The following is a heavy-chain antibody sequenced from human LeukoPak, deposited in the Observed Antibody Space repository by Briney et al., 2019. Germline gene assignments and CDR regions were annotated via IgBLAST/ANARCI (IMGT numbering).Heavy chain of an antibody. V-gene: IGHV3-73*01. CDR1: GFTFSGSA. Sequence: GGSLRLSCAASGFTFSGSAMHWVRQASGKGLEWVGRIRSKANSYATAYAASVKGRFTISRDDSENTAYLQMNSLKTEDTAVYYCTRTAYSSSWYGNLYYFDYWGQGTLVTVSS. CDR2: IRSKANSYAT. J-gene: IGHJ4*02. D-gene: IGHD6-13*01. CDR3: TRTAYSSSWYGNLYYFDY.